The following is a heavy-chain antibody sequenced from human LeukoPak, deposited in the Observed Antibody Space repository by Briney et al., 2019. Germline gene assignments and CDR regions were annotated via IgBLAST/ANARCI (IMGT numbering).Heavy chain of an antibody. CDR1: GGSFSGYY. D-gene: IGHD5-12*01. Sequence: SETLSLTCAVYGGSFSGYYWSWIRQPPGKGLEWIGEINHSGSTNYNPSLKSRVTISVDTSKNQFSLKLSSVTAADTAVYYCAREVDYFDYWGQGTLVTVSS. J-gene: IGHJ4*02. CDR3: AREVDYFDY. CDR2: INHSGST. V-gene: IGHV4-34*01.